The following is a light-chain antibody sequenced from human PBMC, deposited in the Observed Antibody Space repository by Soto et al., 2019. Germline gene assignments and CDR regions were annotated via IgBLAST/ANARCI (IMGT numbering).Light chain of an antibody. CDR1: RSYVGGYNY. CDR3: SSYTSSSTLV. J-gene: IGLJ1*01. Sequence: QSALTQPAPVAGSPGQSITISCTGTRSYVGGYNYVSWYQQHPGKAPKLMIYEVSNRPSGVSNRFSGSKSGNTASLTISGLQAEDDADYYCSSYTSSSTLVFGTGTKLTVL. CDR2: EVS. V-gene: IGLV2-14*01.